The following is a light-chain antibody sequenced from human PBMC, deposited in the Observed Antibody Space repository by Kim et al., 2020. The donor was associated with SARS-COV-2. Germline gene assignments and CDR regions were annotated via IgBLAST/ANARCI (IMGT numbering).Light chain of an antibody. Sequence: SVSPGESATRSCRASQSVRGNLAWYQQKPGQAPRLLIYDASTRATDVPARFSGSGSGTEFTLTISSLQSEDLAVYYCQQYHDWYTFGQGTKVEI. V-gene: IGKV3-15*01. CDR2: DAS. J-gene: IGKJ2*01. CDR3: QQYHDWYT. CDR1: QSVRGN.